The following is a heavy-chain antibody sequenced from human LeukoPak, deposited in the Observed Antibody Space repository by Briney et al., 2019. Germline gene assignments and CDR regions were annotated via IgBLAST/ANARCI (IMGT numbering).Heavy chain of an antibody. CDR2: GSGSST. CDR1: GFTFTECA. V-gene: IGHV3-23*01. D-gene: IGHD1-26*01. Sequence: GGSLRLYCAASGFTFTECAMSWVRQAPGKGLEWVSSGSGSSTYYADSVKGRFTISRDNSKNTLYLQMNSLRAEDTAVYYCAKGGLLPAHVGPIDCWGQRTLVTVSS. CDR3: AKGGLLPAHVGPIDC. J-gene: IGHJ4*02.